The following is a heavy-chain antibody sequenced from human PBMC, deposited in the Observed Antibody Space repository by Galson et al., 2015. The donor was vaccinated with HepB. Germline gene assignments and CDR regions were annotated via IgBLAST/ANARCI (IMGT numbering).Heavy chain of an antibody. CDR3: ARDSSLGNDY. CDR2: ISGSSSYI. CDR1: GFTFSSYS. Sequence: SLRLSCAASGFTFSSYSMNWVRQAPGKGLEWVSSISGSSSYIYYADSVKGRFTISRDNAKNSLYLQMNSLRAEDTAVYYCARDSSLGNDYWGQGTLVTVSS. J-gene: IGHJ4*02. D-gene: IGHD3-16*01. V-gene: IGHV3-21*01.